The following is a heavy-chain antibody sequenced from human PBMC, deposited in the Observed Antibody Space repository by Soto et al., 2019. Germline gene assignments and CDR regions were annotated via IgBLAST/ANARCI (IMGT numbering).Heavy chain of an antibody. J-gene: IGHJ5*02. D-gene: IGHD4-17*01. CDR1: GDSVSSNGAA. CDR2: TYYRSRWYN. CDR3: ARDKHDYFNRGIVFDT. V-gene: IGHV6-1*01. Sequence: SQTLSLTCVISGDSVSSNGAAWNWIRQSPSRGLEWLGRTYYRSRWYNDYAVSVKSRITINPDTSKSQFSLQLNSVTPEDTAVYYCARDKHDYFNRGIVFDTWGQGMLVTVSS.